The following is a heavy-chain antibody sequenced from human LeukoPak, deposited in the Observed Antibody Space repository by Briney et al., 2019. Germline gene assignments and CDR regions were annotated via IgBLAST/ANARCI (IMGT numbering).Heavy chain of an antibody. CDR2: IDKDGNEK. Sequence: GGSLRLSCTASGLTFRNYWMSWVRQAPGQGLEWVANIDKDGNEKYYVDSVKGRFTISRDNAENSLYLQMHSLRVEDTAVYYCATYDLPPDGMGVWGQGTTVTVFS. D-gene: IGHD3-3*01. CDR1: GLTFRNYW. V-gene: IGHV3-7*01. J-gene: IGHJ6*02. CDR3: ATYDLPPDGMGV.